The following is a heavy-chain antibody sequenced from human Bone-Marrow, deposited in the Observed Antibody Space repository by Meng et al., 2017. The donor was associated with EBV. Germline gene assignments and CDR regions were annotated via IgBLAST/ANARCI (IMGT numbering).Heavy chain of an antibody. CDR2: LIPMSGAP. CDR3: ASESGRGFTPDY. CDR1: GGTFSSDA. J-gene: IGHJ4*02. V-gene: IGHV1-69*01. D-gene: IGHD3-10*01. Sequence: VQLVQPGAEVKKPGSSVKVSCKTSGGTFSSDAISWVRQAPGQGLVWLGGLIPMSGAPYYAQNFQGRVTITADESTSTHYMELSNLRSEDTAMYYCASESGRGFTPDYWGQGTLVTVSS.